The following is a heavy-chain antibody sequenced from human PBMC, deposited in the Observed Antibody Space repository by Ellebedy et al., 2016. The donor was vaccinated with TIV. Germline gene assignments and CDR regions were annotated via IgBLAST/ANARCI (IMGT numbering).Heavy chain of an antibody. CDR2: IWYDGSNK. J-gene: IGHJ2*01. V-gene: IGHV3-33*08. Sequence: PGGSLRLSCAASGFTFSSYGMHWVRQAPGKGLEWVADIWYDGSNKYYADSVKGRFTISRDNSKNTLYLQMNSLRAEDTAVYYCARDRGEGTVTPNWYFDLWGRGTLVTVSS. CDR3: ARDRGEGTVTPNWYFDL. D-gene: IGHD4-11*01. CDR1: GFTFSSYG.